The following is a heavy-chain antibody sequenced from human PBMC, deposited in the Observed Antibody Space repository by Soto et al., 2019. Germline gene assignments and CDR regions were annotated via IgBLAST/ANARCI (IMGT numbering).Heavy chain of an antibody. J-gene: IGHJ5*02. CDR1: GFTFSNFW. D-gene: IGHD2-21*01. Sequence: GGSLRLSCAASGFTFSNFWMSWVRQPPGKGLEWVANIKDDGSETYYVDSVKGRFTISRDNAENSLYLQMSSLRAEDKAVYYCVREGDWNSGGCYSGLHSWGEGTLVSVSS. CDR2: IKDDGSET. CDR3: VREGDWNSGGCYSGLHS. V-gene: IGHV3-7*01.